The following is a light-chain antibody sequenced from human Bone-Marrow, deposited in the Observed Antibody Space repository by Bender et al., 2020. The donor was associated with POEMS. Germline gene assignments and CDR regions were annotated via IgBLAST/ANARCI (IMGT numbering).Light chain of an antibody. Sequence: QPVLTQPPSASGTPGQTVTISCSGGTSNIGGNSVSWYQNLPGTAPKLVIYSDRLRPSGVPDRISGSKSGNTAYLTVSGLQADDEADYYCSSYAGNNNFVFGTGTKVTVL. CDR1: TSNIGGNS. CDR3: SSYAGNNNFV. CDR2: SDR. V-gene: IGLV1-44*01. J-gene: IGLJ1*01.